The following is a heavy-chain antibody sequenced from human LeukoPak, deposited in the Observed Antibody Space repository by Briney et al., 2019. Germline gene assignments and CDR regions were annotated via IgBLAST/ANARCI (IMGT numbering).Heavy chain of an antibody. CDR3: ARGIEYYDSSGYPGDY. V-gene: IGHV3-66*01. CDR2: IYSGGST. J-gene: IGHJ4*02. Sequence: GGSLRLSCAASGFTVSSNYMSWVRQAPGRGLEWVSVIYSGGSTYYADSVKGRFTISRDNSKNTLYLQMNSLRAEDTAVYYCARGIEYYDSSGYPGDYWGQGTLVTVSS. CDR1: GFTVSSNY. D-gene: IGHD3-22*01.